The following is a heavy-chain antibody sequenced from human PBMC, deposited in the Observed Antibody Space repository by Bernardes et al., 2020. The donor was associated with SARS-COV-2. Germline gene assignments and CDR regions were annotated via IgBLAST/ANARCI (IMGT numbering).Heavy chain of an antibody. Sequence: SETLSLTCAVYGGSFSGYYWSWIRQPPGKGLEWIGDINHSGSTNYNPSLKSRVTISVDTSKNQFSLKLSSVTAADTAVYYCARLVIVVVPAAIPKPYNWFDPWGQGTLVTVSS. CDR1: GGSFSGYY. V-gene: IGHV4-34*01. J-gene: IGHJ5*02. D-gene: IGHD2-2*02. CDR2: INHSGST. CDR3: ARLVIVVVPAAIPKPYNWFDP.